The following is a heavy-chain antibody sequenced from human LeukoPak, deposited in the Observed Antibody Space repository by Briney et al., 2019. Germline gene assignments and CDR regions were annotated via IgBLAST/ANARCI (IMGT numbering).Heavy chain of an antibody. CDR2: INPNSGGT. Sequence: GASVKVSCKASGYTFTGYYMHWVRQAPGQGLEWMGWINPNSGGTNYAQKFQGRVTMTRDTSISTAYMELSRLRSDDTAVYYCARSPGGNYYYMDVWGKGTTVTVSS. CDR3: ARSPGGNYYYMDV. D-gene: IGHD4-23*01. CDR1: GYTFTGYY. V-gene: IGHV1-2*02. J-gene: IGHJ6*03.